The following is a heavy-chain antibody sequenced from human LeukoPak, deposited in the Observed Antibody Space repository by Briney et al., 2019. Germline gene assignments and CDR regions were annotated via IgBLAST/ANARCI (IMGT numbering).Heavy chain of an antibody. J-gene: IGHJ4*02. CDR3: ARGATYYYDSSGYYFY. V-gene: IGHV3-74*01. Sequence: GGSLRLSCAASGFTFSSYWMHWVRQAPGKGLVWVSRINSDGSSTSYADSVKGRFTISGDNAKNTLYLQMNSLRAEDTAVYYCARGATYYYDSSGYYFYWGQGTLVTVSS. CDR2: INSDGSST. D-gene: IGHD3-22*01. CDR1: GFTFSSYW.